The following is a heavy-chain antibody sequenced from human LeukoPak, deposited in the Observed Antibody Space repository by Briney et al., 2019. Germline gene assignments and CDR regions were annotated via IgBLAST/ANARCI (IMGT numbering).Heavy chain of an antibody. CDR1: GGSISSSSYY. CDR3: VRVTLPEEEYGPLNDAFDI. V-gene: IGHV4-39*07. Sequence: SETLSLTCTVSGGSISSSSYYWGWIRQPPGKGLEWIGSIYYSGSTYYNPSLKSRVTISVDTSKNQFSLKLSSVTAADTAVYYCVRVTLPEEEYGPLNDAFDIWGQGTMVTVSS. CDR2: IYYSGST. J-gene: IGHJ3*02. D-gene: IGHD2/OR15-2a*01.